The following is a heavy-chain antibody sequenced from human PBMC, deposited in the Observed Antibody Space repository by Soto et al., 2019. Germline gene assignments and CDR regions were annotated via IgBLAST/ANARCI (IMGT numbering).Heavy chain of an antibody. Sequence: GGSLRLSFAASGFTFSNYAMSWVRQAPGKGLEWVSAISGSGSVTYYAVYVKGRFTISRDNSKNTLYLQMNSLRAEDTAVYYCARYSNYSYYHGMDVWGQGTTVTVSS. CDR3: ARYSNYSYYHGMDV. D-gene: IGHD4-4*01. CDR1: GFTFSNYA. CDR2: ISGSGSVT. V-gene: IGHV3-23*01. J-gene: IGHJ6*02.